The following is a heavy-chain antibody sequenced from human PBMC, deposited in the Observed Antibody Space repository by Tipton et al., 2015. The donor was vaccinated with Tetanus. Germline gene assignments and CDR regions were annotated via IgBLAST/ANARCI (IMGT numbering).Heavy chain of an antibody. D-gene: IGHD3-22*01. Sequence: SLRLSCAASGFTFSNAWMNWVRQAPGKGLEWVGLIKPNSEGGTTDFAAPVKGRFSISRDDSKNTLYPQMNSLKPEDTAMYFCATEAISMIRVKDAFDIWGQGTMVSVSS. CDR1: GFTFSNAW. CDR3: ATEAISMIRVKDAFDI. CDR2: IKPNSEGGTT. V-gene: IGHV3-15*07. J-gene: IGHJ3*02.